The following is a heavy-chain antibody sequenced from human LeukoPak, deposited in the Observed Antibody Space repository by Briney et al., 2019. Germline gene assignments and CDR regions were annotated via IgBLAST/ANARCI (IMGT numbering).Heavy chain of an antibody. Sequence: GGSLRLSCAASGFTFSSYAMHWVRQAPGKGLEWVAVISYDGSNKYYADSVKGRFTISRDNSKNTLYLQMNSLRAEDTAVYYCTSLLDIVVVVAATGFDYWGQGTLVTVSS. J-gene: IGHJ4*02. V-gene: IGHV3-30*04. D-gene: IGHD2-15*01. CDR2: ISYDGSNK. CDR3: TSLLDIVVVVAATGFDY. CDR1: GFTFSSYA.